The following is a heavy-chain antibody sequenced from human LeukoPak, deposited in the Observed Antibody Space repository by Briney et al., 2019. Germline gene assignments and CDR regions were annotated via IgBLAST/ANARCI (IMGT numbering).Heavy chain of an antibody. D-gene: IGHD3-22*01. Sequence: ETLSLTCTVSGASISSYYWSWVRQAPGKGAEWVSAIIGSGGNTYYVDSLKGRFTISRDNSKNTLYLQMNSLRAEDTAVYYCAKDRGTYDNFDYWGQGTLVTVSS. CDR3: AKDRGTYDNFDY. V-gene: IGHV3-23*01. CDR1: GASISSYY. CDR2: IIGSGGNT. J-gene: IGHJ4*02.